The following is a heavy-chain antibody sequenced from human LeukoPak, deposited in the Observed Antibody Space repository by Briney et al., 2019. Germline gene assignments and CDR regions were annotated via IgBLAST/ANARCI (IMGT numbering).Heavy chain of an antibody. J-gene: IGHJ5*02. V-gene: IGHV3-23*01. CDR2: ISGSGGST. D-gene: IGHD6-19*01. Sequence: GGSLRLSCVASGFIFSSYSIHWVRQAPGKGLEWVSAISGSGGSTYYADSVKGRFTISRDNSKNTLYLQMNSLRAEDTAVYYCAKCPVSLAVAGTGWFDPWGQGTLVTVSS. CDR1: GFIFSSYS. CDR3: AKCPVSLAVAGTGWFDP.